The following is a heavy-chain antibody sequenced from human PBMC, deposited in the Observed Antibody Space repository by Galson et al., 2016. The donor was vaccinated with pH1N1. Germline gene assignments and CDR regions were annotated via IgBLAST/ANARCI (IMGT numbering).Heavy chain of an antibody. CDR1: GHKFTSSW. CDR3: ARQNDYGDYRCEAFYI. V-gene: IGHV5-51*01. CDR2: IYLGGSLI. Sequence: QSGAEVKKPGESLKISCKGSGHKFTSSWIGWVRQMPGKGLEWMGIIYLGGSLIRYRPSFQGQVTISADKSVNIVYLEWGSLKASDTAMYYCARQNDYGDYRCEAFYIWGQGTMVTVSS. D-gene: IGHD4-17*01. J-gene: IGHJ3*02.